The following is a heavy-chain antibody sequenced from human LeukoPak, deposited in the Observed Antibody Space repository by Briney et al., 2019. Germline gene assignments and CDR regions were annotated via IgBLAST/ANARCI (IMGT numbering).Heavy chain of an antibody. Sequence: SGGSLRLSCEGPGFTFSSYGMSWVRQAPGKGLEWVSAISGSGGSTYYADSVKGRFTISRDNSKNTLYLQMNSLRAEDTAVYYCAKDPPSYYDTSAYYVDAFDVWGQGTMLTVSS. CDR2: ISGSGGST. V-gene: IGHV3-23*01. CDR3: AKDPPSYYDTSAYYVDAFDV. J-gene: IGHJ3*01. CDR1: GFTFSSYG. D-gene: IGHD3-22*01.